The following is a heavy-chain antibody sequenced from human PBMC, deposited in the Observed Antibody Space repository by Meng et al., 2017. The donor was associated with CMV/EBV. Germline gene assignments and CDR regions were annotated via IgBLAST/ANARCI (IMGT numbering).Heavy chain of an antibody. Sequence: ASVKVSCKASGYTFTGYYMHWVRQAPGQGLEWMGWINPNSGGTNYAQKFQGRVTMTRDTSISTAYMELSSLRSEDTAAYYCARDRLTGEAFDIWGQGTMVTVSS. CDR2: INPNSGGT. V-gene: IGHV1-2*02. CDR3: ARDRLTGEAFDI. CDR1: GYTFTGYY. J-gene: IGHJ3*02. D-gene: IGHD3-16*01.